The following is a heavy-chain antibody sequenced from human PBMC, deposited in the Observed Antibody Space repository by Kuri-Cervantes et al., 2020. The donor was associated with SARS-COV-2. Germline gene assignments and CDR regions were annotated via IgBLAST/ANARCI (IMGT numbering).Heavy chain of an antibody. Sequence: SVKVSCKASGGTFSSYAISWVRQAPGQGLEWMGRIIPILGTANYAQKFQGRVTITTDESTSTAYMELSSLRSEDTAVYYCARDCTSFGYSYGHAFDIWGQGTMVTVSS. D-gene: IGHD5-18*01. CDR2: IIPILGTA. V-gene: IGHV1-69*11. J-gene: IGHJ3*02. CDR1: GGTFSSYA. CDR3: ARDCTSFGYSYGHAFDI.